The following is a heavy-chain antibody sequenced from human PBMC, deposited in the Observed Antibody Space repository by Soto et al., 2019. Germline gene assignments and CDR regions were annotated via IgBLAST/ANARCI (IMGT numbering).Heavy chain of an antibody. Sequence: GESLKISCAASGFTFSSYSMNWVRQAPGKGLEWVSSISSISSYIYYADSVKGRFTISRDNAKNSLYLQMNSLRAEDTAVYYCARMPGESHVSIVVVPAANRDYYYYGMDVWGQGTTVTVSS. V-gene: IGHV3-21*01. CDR2: ISSISSYI. J-gene: IGHJ6*02. CDR1: GFTFSSYS. CDR3: ARMPGESHVSIVVVPAANRDYYYYGMDV. D-gene: IGHD2-2*01.